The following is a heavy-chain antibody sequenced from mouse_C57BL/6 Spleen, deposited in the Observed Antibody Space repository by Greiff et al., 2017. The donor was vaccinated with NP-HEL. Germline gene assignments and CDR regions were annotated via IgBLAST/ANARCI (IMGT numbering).Heavy chain of an antibody. CDR2: ISSGSSTI. V-gene: IGHV5-17*01. J-gene: IGHJ1*03. Sequence: EVMLVESGGGLVKPGGSLKLSCAASGFTFSDYGMHWVRQAPEKGLEWVAYISSGSSTIYYADTVKGRFTISRDNAKNTLFLEMTSLRSEDTAMYYCAKFITTVVDWYFDVWGTGTTVTVSS. CDR1: GFTFSDYG. D-gene: IGHD1-1*01. CDR3: AKFITTVVDWYFDV.